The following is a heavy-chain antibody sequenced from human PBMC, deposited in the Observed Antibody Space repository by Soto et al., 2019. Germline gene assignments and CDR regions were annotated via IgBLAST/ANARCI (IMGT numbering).Heavy chain of an antibody. Sequence: QVQLVQSGAEVKKPGASVKVSCKASGYTFSRNDISWVRQAPGQGLEWMGWISTYNGNTNYAQKLQGRVTMTTDTSTTTAYMELRSLRSYDTAFYYCTTGGPPIDSCRQGPLVTLSS. CDR1: GYTFSRND. CDR3: TTGGPPIDS. D-gene: IGHD6-25*01. V-gene: IGHV1-18*01. CDR2: ISTYNGNT. J-gene: IGHJ4*02.